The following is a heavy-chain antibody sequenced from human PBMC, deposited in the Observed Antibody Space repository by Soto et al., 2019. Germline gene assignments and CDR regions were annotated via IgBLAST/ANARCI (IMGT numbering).Heavy chain of an antibody. V-gene: IGHV1-69*06. D-gene: IGHD6-19*01. CDR1: GGTFTTYD. CDR3: ARDRSSSWYNGTFYFDS. Sequence: SVKVSCKASGGTFTTYDISWVRQAPGQGLEWMGGIIPLFDATKYAQKFQGRVTITADKSTGTAYMELSSLRSEDTAMYYCARDRSSSWYNGTFYFDSWGQGTLVTSPQ. CDR2: IIPLFDAT. J-gene: IGHJ4*02.